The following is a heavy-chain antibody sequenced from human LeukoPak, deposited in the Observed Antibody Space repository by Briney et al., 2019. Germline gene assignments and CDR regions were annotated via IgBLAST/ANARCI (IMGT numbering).Heavy chain of an antibody. CDR3: ARTRGVAARRAWFDP. CDR1: GGTFSSYD. V-gene: IGHV1-8*02. J-gene: IGHJ5*02. CDR2: MNPNSGNT. D-gene: IGHD6-6*01. Sequence: ASVKVSCKASGGTFSSYDINWVRQATGQGLEWMGWMNPNSGNTGYAQKFQGRVTMTRNTSISTAYMELSSLRSEDTAVYYCARTRGVAARRAWFDPWGQGTLVTVSS.